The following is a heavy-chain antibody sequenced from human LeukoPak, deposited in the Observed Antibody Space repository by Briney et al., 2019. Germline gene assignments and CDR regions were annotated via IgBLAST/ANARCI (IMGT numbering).Heavy chain of an antibody. CDR3: ATRADSSSDGNWFDP. D-gene: IGHD6-6*01. Sequence: SETLSLTCAVYGGSFSGYYWSRIRQPPGKGLEWIGEINHSGSTNYNPSLKSRVTISVDTSKNQFSLKLSSVTAADTAVYYCATRADSSSDGNWFDPWGQGTLVTVSS. CDR2: INHSGST. V-gene: IGHV4-34*01. J-gene: IGHJ5*02. CDR1: GGSFSGYY.